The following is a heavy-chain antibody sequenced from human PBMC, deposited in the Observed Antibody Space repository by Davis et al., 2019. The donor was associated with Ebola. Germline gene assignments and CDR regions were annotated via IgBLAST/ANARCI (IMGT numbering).Heavy chain of an antibody. D-gene: IGHD3-10*01. CDR3: ARNNSGIPFDY. CDR2: MYHSGTT. J-gene: IGHJ4*02. Sequence: PSETLSLTCTVSGDSISSHYWSWIRQPPGKGLEWIGYMYHSGTTDYNPSLKSRVTISVDTSNNQFSLKLKSVTAADTAVYYCARNNSGIPFDYWGQGTLVTVSS. V-gene: IGHV4-59*11. CDR1: GDSISSHY.